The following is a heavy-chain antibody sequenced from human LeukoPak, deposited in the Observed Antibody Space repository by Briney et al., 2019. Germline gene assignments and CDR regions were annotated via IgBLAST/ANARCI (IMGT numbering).Heavy chain of an antibody. CDR2: ISYDGSNK. V-gene: IGHV3-30-3*01. CDR3: ANGEPIVGATPGAFDI. Sequence: PGGSLRLSCAASGFTFSSYAMHWVRQAPGKGLEWVAVISYDGSNKYYADSVKGRFTISRDNSKNTLYLQMNSLRAEDTAVYYCANGEPIVGATPGAFDIWGQGTMVTVSS. J-gene: IGHJ3*02. D-gene: IGHD1-26*01. CDR1: GFTFSSYA.